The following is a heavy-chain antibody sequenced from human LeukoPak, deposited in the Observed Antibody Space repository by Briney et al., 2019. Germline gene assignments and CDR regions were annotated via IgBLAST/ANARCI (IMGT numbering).Heavy chain of an antibody. CDR3: ARDPPGAAAQTNWFDP. D-gene: IGHD6-13*01. CDR2: INPNSGGT. CDR1: GYTFTGYY. Sequence: ASVKVSCKASGYTFTGYYMHWVRQAPGQGLEWMGWINPNSGGTNYAQKFQGRVTMTRDTSISTAYMELSRLRSDDTAVYYCARDPPGAAAQTNWFDPWGQGTLATVSS. V-gene: IGHV1-2*02. J-gene: IGHJ5*02.